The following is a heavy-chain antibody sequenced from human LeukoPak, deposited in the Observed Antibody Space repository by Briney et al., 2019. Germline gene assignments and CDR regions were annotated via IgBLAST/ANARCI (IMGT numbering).Heavy chain of an antibody. V-gene: IGHV3-21*01. CDR3: ARADCSGSTCYLRRSWFDP. J-gene: IGHJ5*02. CDR1: GFRLSDYD. D-gene: IGHD2-2*01. Sequence: GGSLRLSCAASGFRLSDYDMNWVRQAPGKGLEWVSPISTGSRYIYYAYSVKGRSTISRDDAKNSLYLQMDYLRAEDTAVYYCARADCSGSTCYLRRSWFDPWGQGTLVTVSS. CDR2: ISTGSRYI.